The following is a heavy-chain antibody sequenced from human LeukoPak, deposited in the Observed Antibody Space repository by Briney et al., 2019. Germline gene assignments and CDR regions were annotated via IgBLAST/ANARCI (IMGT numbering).Heavy chain of an antibody. D-gene: IGHD3-3*01. CDR3: ARGLFGVVIIGYNWFDP. CDR2: INHSGST. CDR1: GGSFSGYY. J-gene: IGHJ5*02. Sequence: SGTLSLTCAVYGGSFSGYYWSWIRQPPGKGLEWIGEINHSGSTNYNPSLKGRVTISVDTSKNQFSLKLSSVTAADTAVYYCARGLFGVVIIGYNWFDPWGQGTLVTVSS. V-gene: IGHV4-34*01.